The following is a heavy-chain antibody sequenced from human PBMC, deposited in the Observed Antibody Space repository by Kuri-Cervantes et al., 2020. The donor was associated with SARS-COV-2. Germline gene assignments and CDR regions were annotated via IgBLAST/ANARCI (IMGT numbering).Heavy chain of an antibody. J-gene: IGHJ3*02. Sequence: GGSLRLSCAASGFTFSSYSMNWVRQAPGKGLEWVSSISSTSSYIYYADSVKGRFTISRDNAKNSLYLQMNSLRAEDTAVYYCARGFSGYSYGDAFDIWGQGTMVTVSS. D-gene: IGHD5-18*01. V-gene: IGHV3-21*01. CDR3: ARGFSGYSYGDAFDI. CDR2: ISSTSSYI. CDR1: GFTFSSYS.